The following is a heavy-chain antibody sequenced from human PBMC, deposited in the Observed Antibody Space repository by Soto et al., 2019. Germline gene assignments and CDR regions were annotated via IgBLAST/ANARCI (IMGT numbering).Heavy chain of an antibody. D-gene: IGHD2-8*01. CDR1: GFTFSSYG. CDR3: ARGGGVKRGFQH. J-gene: IGHJ1*01. CDR2: IWYDGSNK. Sequence: QVQLVESGGGVVQPGRSLRLSCAASGFTFSSYGMHWVRQAPGKGLEWVAVIWYDGSNKYYADSVKGRFTISRDNSKNTLYLQMNSLRAEDTAVYYCARGGGVKRGFQHWGQGTLVTVS. V-gene: IGHV3-33*01.